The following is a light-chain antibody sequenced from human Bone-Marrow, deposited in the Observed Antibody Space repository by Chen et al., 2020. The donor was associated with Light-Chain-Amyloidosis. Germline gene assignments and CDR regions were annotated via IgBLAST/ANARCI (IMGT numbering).Light chain of an antibody. CDR2: EVN. CDR1: SSDVGGYNF. V-gene: IGLV2-14*01. J-gene: IGLJ2*01. CDR3: SSYRSGSYVL. Sequence: QSALTQPASVSGSPGQSITISCAGTSSDVGGYNFVSWYQQNAGKVPRLIIYEVNNRPSGVSSRFSASKSGNTASLTISGLQTEDEGDYYCSSYRSGSYVLFGGGTKLTVL.